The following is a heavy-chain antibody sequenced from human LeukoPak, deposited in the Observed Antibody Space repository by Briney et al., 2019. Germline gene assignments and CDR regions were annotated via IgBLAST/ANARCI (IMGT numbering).Heavy chain of an antibody. V-gene: IGHV3-30*02. D-gene: IGHD3-22*01. J-gene: IGHJ4*02. CDR1: RFTFSSYG. CDR3: AKEEGGPYYDSSALDY. Sequence: GGSLRLSCAASRFTFSSYGMHWVRQAPGKGLEWVAYIQYDGSNAQYADSVKGRFSISRDSSKNILYLQMNSLRAEDTAVYYCAKEEGGPYYDSSALDYWGQGTLVTVSS. CDR2: IQYDGSNA.